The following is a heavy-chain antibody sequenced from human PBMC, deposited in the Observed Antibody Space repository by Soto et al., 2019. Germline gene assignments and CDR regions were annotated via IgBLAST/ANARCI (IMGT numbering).Heavy chain of an antibody. CDR2: ISGSGGST. D-gene: IGHD2-2*01. CDR3: AKELLYCSSTSCWSGYFDL. Sequence: EVQLLESGGGLVQPGGSLRLSCAASGFTFSSYAMSWVRQAPGKGLEWVSAISGSGGSTYYADSVKGRFTISRDNSKNTLYLQMNSLRAEDTAVYYCAKELLYCSSTSCWSGYFDLWGRGPLVTVSS. V-gene: IGHV3-23*01. J-gene: IGHJ2*01. CDR1: GFTFSSYA.